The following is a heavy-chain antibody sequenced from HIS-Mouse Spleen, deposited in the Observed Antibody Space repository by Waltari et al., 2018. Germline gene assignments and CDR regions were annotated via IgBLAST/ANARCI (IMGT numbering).Heavy chain of an antibody. CDR2: IDYSGST. D-gene: IGHD6-13*01. V-gene: IGHV4-39*07. CDR3: AREIPYSSSWYDWYFDL. Sequence: QLQLQESGPGLVKPSETLSRTCTVSGGSISSSSYYWGWIRQPPGKGLGWIGGIDYSGSTYCNPALKSRVTIAVGTSQDQFSLKLSSGTAADTAVYYCAREIPYSSSWYDWYFDLWGRGTLVTVSS. J-gene: IGHJ2*01. CDR1: GGSISSSSYY.